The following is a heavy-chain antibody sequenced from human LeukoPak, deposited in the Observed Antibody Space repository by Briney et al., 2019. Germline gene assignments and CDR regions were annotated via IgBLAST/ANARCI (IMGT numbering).Heavy chain of an antibody. V-gene: IGHV3-30*07. Sequence: GGSLRLSCAASGFTFSSYAMHWVRQAPGKGLEWVAVTSYDGSNKYYADSVKGRFTISIDNSKNTLYLQMNSLRAEDTAVYYCARAGSNYRSYYFDYWGQGTLVTVSS. J-gene: IGHJ4*02. CDR2: TSYDGSNK. D-gene: IGHD4-11*01. CDR1: GFTFSSYA. CDR3: ARAGSNYRSYYFDY.